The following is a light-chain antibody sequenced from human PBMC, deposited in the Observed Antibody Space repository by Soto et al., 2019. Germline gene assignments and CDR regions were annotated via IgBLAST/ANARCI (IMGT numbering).Light chain of an antibody. CDR3: ATWDGGLSGPFV. V-gene: IGLV1-44*01. CDR2: TTN. CDR1: NSNIGSDI. J-gene: IGLJ1*01. Sequence: QSVLTQPPSASGTPGQRATISCCGSNSNIGSDIVNCYQLLPGAAPEVLINTTNQRPSGVPERFSGSKSGTSASLAISGLQSEDEANSSCATWDGGLSGPFVFGTGTKLTV.